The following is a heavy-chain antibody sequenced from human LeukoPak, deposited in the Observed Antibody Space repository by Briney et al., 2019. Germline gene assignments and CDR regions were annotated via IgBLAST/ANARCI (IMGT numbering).Heavy chain of an antibody. J-gene: IGHJ4*02. D-gene: IGHD3-10*01. CDR2: ISSSSSFI. CDR1: GLTLNSYS. Sequence: PGGSLRLSCAASGLTLNSYSMNWVRQAPGKGLEWVSSISSSSSFIYYADPLKGRFTISRDNAKNSLYLQMNSLRAEDTAVYYCVRTYFGSGNTLVHWGQGTLVTVSS. V-gene: IGHV3-21*01. CDR3: VRTYFGSGNTLVH.